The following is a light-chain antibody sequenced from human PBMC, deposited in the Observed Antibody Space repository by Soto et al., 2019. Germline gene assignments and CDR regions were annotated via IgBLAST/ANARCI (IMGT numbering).Light chain of an antibody. J-gene: IGKJ5*01. CDR1: QDINNY. V-gene: IGKV1-33*01. Sequence: DIQMTQSPSSLSGSVGDRVTITCQASQDINNYLNWYQQKPGKAPNFLIYDASNLETGVPSRFSGSGSGTDFTFTISSLQPEDFATYYCQQYDNLPITFGQGTRLEIK. CDR2: DAS. CDR3: QQYDNLPIT.